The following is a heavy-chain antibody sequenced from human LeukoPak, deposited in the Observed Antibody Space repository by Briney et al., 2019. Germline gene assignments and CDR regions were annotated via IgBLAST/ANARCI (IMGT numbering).Heavy chain of an antibody. CDR2: IYYSGST. CDR3: ARDRGRYGSGSYIEP. Sequence: SETLSLTCTVSGGSISSYYWSWIRQPPGKGLEWIGYIYYSGSTNYNPSLKSRVTISVDTSKNQFSLKLSSVTAADTAVYYCARDRGRYGSGSYIEPWGQGTLVTVSS. CDR1: GGSISSYY. J-gene: IGHJ5*02. V-gene: IGHV4-59*12. D-gene: IGHD3-10*01.